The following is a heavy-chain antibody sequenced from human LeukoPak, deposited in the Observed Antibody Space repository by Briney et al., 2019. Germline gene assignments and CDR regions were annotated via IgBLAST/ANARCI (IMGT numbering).Heavy chain of an antibody. V-gene: IGHV1-18*01. D-gene: IGHD3-22*01. J-gene: IGHJ4*02. Sequence: GASVKVSCKASGYTFTSYGISWVRQAPGQGLEWMGWISAYNGNTNYAQKLQGRVTMTTDTSTSTAYMELRSLRSDDTAVYYCARRSGYYDSSGHFDYWGQGTLVTVSS. CDR1: GYTFTSYG. CDR3: ARRSGYYDSSGHFDY. CDR2: ISAYNGNT.